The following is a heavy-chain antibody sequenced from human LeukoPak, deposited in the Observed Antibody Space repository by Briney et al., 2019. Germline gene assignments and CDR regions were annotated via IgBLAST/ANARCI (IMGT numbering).Heavy chain of an antibody. J-gene: IGHJ4*02. Sequence: PSETLSLTCTVSGGSISSYYWSWIRQPPGKGLGWIGYIYYSGSTNYNPSLKSRVTISVDTSKNQFSLKLSSVTAADTAVYYCARRTYDFWSGNYFDYWGQGTLVTVSS. CDR2: IYYSGST. CDR1: GGSISSYY. V-gene: IGHV4-59*01. D-gene: IGHD3-3*01. CDR3: ARRTYDFWSGNYFDY.